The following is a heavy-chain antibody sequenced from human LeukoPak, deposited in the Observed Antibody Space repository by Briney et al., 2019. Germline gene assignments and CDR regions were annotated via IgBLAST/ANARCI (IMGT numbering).Heavy chain of an antibody. Sequence: GGSLRLSCAASGFTFSSYGMHWVRQAPGKGLEWVAFIRYDGSNKYYADSVKGRFTISRDNSKNTLYLQMNSLRAEDTAVYYCAKDGAFMTTAAGWGQGTLVTVSS. J-gene: IGHJ4*02. CDR3: AKDGAFMTTAAG. CDR1: GFTFSSYG. D-gene: IGHD4-17*01. CDR2: IRYDGSNK. V-gene: IGHV3-30*02.